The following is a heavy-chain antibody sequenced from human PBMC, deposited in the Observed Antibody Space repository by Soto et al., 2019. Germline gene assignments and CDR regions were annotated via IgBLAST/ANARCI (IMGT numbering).Heavy chain of an antibody. D-gene: IGHD2-15*01. J-gene: IGHJ4*02. CDR2: IYYSGST. CDR1: GGSLSSSSYY. Sequence: PSETQSLSCTVCGGSLSSSSYYWGWIRQPPGKGLEWIGSIYYSGSTYYNPSLKSRVTISVDTSKNQFSLKLSSVTAADTAVYYCALGYSPEFDYWGQGTLVTSPQ. CDR3: ALGYSPEFDY. V-gene: IGHV4-39*01.